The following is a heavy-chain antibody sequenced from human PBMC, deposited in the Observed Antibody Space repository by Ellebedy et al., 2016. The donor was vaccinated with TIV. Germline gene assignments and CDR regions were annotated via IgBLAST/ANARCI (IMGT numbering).Heavy chain of an antibody. D-gene: IGHD3-3*01. J-gene: IGHJ4*02. CDR1: GFIVSATY. V-gene: IGHV3-53*01. Sequence: GGSLRLXXAASGFIVSATYMSWVRQAPGKGLEWVSIIYPDDRTFYAGFARGRFSIPRDKSKNTLYLQMNSLRADDTAVYYCARDSGFGVDTPYWGQGTPVTVSS. CDR3: ARDSGFGVDTPY. CDR2: IYPDDRT.